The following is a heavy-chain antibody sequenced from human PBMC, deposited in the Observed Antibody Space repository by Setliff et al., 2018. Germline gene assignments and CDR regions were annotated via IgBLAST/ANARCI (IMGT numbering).Heavy chain of an antibody. Sequence: PSETLSLTCTVSGGSISSSSYYWGWIRQPPGKGLEWIGLIYDTGSTYYNPSLKSRVTISVDTSKNQFSLKLSSVTAADTAVYYCARDGPAVLRYFDWLLYYFDYWGQGTLVTVSS. J-gene: IGHJ4*02. CDR3: ARDGPAVLRYFDWLLYYFDY. D-gene: IGHD3-9*01. CDR2: IYDTGST. CDR1: GGSISSSSYY. V-gene: IGHV4-39*07.